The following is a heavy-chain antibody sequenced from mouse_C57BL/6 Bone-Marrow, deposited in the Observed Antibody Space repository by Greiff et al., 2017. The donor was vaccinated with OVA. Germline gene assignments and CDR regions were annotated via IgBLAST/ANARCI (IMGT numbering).Heavy chain of an antibody. CDR1: GFNIKDYY. V-gene: IGHV14-2*01. J-gene: IGHJ1*03. D-gene: IGHD1-1*01. CDR3: ARIYYYGSSYWYFDV. CDR2: IDPEDGGT. Sequence: VHVKQSGAELVKPGASVKLSCTASGFNIKDYYMHWVKQRTEQGLEWIGRIDPEDGGTKYAPKFQGKATIPPDTSSNSAFLQLSSLTSADTAVYYCARIYYYGSSYWYFDVWGTGTTVTVSS.